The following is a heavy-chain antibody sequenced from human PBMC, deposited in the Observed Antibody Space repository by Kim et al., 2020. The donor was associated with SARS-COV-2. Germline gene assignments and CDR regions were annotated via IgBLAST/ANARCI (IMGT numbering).Heavy chain of an antibody. CDR3: ARDREFGY. V-gene: IGHV4-59*01. J-gene: IGHJ4*02. CDR2: SGHT. D-gene: IGHD3-10*01. Sequence: SGHTDSHPSLKSRVTISVDTSKNQFSLKLSSVTAADTAVYYCARDREFGYWGQGTLVTVSS.